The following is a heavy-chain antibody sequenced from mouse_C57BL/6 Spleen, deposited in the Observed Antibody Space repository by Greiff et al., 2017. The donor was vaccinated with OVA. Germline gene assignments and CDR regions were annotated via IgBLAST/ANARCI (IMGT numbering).Heavy chain of an antibody. Sequence: QVHVKQPGTELVKPGASVKLSCKASGYTFTSYWMHWVKQRPGQGLEWIGNINPSNGGTNYNEKFKSKATLTVDKSSSTAYMQLSSLTSEDSAVYYCARRGYYDYDLFAYWGQGTLVTVSA. J-gene: IGHJ3*01. CDR1: GYTFTSYW. D-gene: IGHD2-4*01. V-gene: IGHV1-53*01. CDR2: INPSNGGT. CDR3: ARRGYYDYDLFAY.